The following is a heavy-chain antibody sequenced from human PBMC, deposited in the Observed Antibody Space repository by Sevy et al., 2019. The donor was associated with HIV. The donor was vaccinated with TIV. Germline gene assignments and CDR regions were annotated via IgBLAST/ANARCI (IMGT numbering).Heavy chain of an antibody. CDR1: GFIFRKYW. V-gene: IGHV3-7*03. CDR3: ASDRAWKPVDY. CDR2: IKGDGGAK. Sequence: GGSLRLSCAASGFIFRKYWMTWVRQAPGKGLEWVDNIKGDGGAKNYVDSVKGRFSVARDNAKNPKYLQMNSLSAEDTSIYYCASDRAWKPVDYWGQGTLVTVSS. J-gene: IGHJ4*02. D-gene: IGHD1-1*01.